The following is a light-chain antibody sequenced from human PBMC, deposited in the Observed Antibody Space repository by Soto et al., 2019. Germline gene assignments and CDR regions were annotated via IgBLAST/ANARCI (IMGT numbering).Light chain of an antibody. V-gene: IGKV1-9*01. Sequence: DIQLTQSPSFLSASVGDRVTITCRASQDISSYLAWYQQRPGKVPRFLTHSASTLQSGLPSRFSASGTGTTFTLTISSLQPEDIATYYWQQLNRVPRTFGQGTKVEV. CDR2: SAS. J-gene: IGKJ1*01. CDR1: QDISSY. CDR3: QQLNRVPRT.